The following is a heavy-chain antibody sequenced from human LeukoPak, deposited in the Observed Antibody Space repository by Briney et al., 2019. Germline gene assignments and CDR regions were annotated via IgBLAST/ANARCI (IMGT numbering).Heavy chain of an antibody. CDR1: GFTFSSYG. CDR3: ATQYYYDSSVAFDI. J-gene: IGHJ3*02. Sequence: GGSLRLSCAASGFTFSSYGMHWVRQAPGKGLEWVAFIRYDGSNKYYADSVKGRFTISRDNSKNTLYLQMNSLRAEDTAVYYCATQYYYDSSVAFDIWGQGTMVTVSS. V-gene: IGHV3-30*02. D-gene: IGHD3-22*01. CDR2: IRYDGSNK.